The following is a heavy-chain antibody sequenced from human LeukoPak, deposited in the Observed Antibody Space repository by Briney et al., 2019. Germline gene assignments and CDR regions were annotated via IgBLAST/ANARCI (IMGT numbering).Heavy chain of an antibody. V-gene: IGHV3-23*01. D-gene: IGHD3-22*01. CDR1: GFTFSTSP. CDR2: IHAGGSDP. Sequence: GGSLGLSCAASGFTFSTSPMGWVRQAPGKGLEWVSSIHAGGSDPFYADSVQGRFTISRDNSKNTLSLQLNSLRAEDTAVYFCAKGGHHYNPFFYCGQGTLVTVSS. CDR3: AKGGHHYNPFFY. J-gene: IGHJ4*02.